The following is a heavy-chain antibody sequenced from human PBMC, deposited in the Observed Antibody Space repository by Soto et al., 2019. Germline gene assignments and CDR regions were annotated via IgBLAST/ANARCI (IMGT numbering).Heavy chain of an antibody. CDR3: ARGLKNYYGTDV. J-gene: IGHJ6*02. V-gene: IGHV3-74*01. CDR1: GFTFSSYW. CDR2: INSDGSGA. Sequence: EVQLVESGGGLVQPGGSLRLSCAASGFTFSSYWMHWVRQAPGKGLVWVSRINSDGSGAYYADPVKGGFTISRDNAKTTGNLERNSLRAEAMALYYGARGLKNYYGTDVWGQGTTVTVSS.